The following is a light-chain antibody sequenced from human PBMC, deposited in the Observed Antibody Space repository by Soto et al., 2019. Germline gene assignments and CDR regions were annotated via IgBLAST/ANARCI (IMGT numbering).Light chain of an antibody. Sequence: DIVMTQSPDSLAVSLGERATINCKSSQSVLYSPNNKNYLAWYQQKPGQPPKLLIYWASIRESGVPDRFSGSGSEKDFTLTISSLQAEDVAVYYCQQYYSALLTFGPGTKVDIK. V-gene: IGKV4-1*01. CDR1: QSVLYSPNNKNY. CDR3: QQYYSALLT. CDR2: WAS. J-gene: IGKJ3*01.